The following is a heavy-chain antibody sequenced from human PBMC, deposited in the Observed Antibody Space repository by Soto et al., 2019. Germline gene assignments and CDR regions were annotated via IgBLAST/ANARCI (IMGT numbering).Heavy chain of an antibody. V-gene: IGHV1-69*02. CDR1: AGTFSSYT. Sequence: QVQLVQSGAEVKKPGSSVRVSCKASAGTFSSYTINWVRQAPGQGLEWMGRIIPMLGMSNYALRFQGRVTSIADKSTTTAYMELNSLRSDDTAVYYCATSYGSGIRAFDHWGQGTLVTVSS. D-gene: IGHD3-10*01. J-gene: IGHJ4*02. CDR2: IIPMLGMS. CDR3: ATSYGSGIRAFDH.